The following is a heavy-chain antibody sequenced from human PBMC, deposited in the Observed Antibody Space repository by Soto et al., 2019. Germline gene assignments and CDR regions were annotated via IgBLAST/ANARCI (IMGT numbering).Heavy chain of an antibody. CDR2: IYYSGST. CDR3: ARRWYGSGSYIFDY. Sequence: QLQLQESGPGLVKPSETLSLTCTVSGGSISSSSYYWGWIRQPPGKGLEWIGSIYYSGSTYYNPSLKSRVTISVDTSKNQFSLKLSSVTAADTAVYYCARRWYGSGSYIFDYWGQGTLVTVSS. CDR1: GGSISSSSYY. J-gene: IGHJ4*02. D-gene: IGHD3-10*01. V-gene: IGHV4-39*01.